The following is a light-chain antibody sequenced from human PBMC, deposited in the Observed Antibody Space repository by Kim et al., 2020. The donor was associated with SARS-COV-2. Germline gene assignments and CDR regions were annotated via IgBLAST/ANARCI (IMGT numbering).Light chain of an antibody. CDR1: QDIANH. CDR3: LQLYAYPRT. V-gene: IGKV1-9*01. Sequence: ASVEDGSSITCRAGQDIANHLAWYQQRADKAPRLLMCAASTLKKGAQSRFSGSGSGTKFTLTIGSLRPEDFATFFCLQLYAYPRTFGQRTKVDIK. J-gene: IGKJ1*01. CDR2: AAS.